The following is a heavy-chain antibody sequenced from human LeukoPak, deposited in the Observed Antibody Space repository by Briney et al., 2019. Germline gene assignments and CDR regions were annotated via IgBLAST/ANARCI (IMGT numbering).Heavy chain of an antibody. CDR2: MNPNSGNT. Sequence: ASVKVSCKASGYTFTSYDINWVRQATGQGLEWMGWMNPNSGNTGYAQKFRGRVTMTRNTSISTAYMELSSLRSEDTAVYYCAKRGKDSSGYLGFDPWGQGTLVTVSS. D-gene: IGHD3-22*01. CDR3: AKRGKDSSGYLGFDP. V-gene: IGHV1-8*01. CDR1: GYTFTSYD. J-gene: IGHJ5*02.